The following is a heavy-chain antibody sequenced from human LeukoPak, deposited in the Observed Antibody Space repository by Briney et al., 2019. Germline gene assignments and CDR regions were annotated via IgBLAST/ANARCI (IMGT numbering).Heavy chain of an antibody. V-gene: IGHV1-69*05. CDR3: ARDQRTDFSDLGHWFDP. CDR2: IIPMFGTT. Sequence: ASVKVSCKTSGGTFSSYGISWVRQAPGQGLEWMGAIIPMFGTTNYAQKFQGRVTITTDESTSTAYMELSSLRPEDTAVYYCARDQRTDFSDLGHWFDPWGQGTLVTVSS. D-gene: IGHD3/OR15-3a*01. J-gene: IGHJ5*02. CDR1: GGTFSSYG.